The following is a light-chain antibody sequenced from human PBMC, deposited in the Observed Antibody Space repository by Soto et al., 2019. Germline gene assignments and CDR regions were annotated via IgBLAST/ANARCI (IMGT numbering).Light chain of an antibody. Sequence: QSVLTQPASVSGSPGQSITISCTGTSSDVGGYNYVSWYQQHPGKAPKLMIYDVSNRPSGVSNRFSGSKSGNTASLTISGLQAEDEADYYCSSYTSSSTGVFGGGTKLTDL. CDR3: SSYTSSSTGV. CDR1: SSDVGGYNY. CDR2: DVS. J-gene: IGLJ2*01. V-gene: IGLV2-14*01.